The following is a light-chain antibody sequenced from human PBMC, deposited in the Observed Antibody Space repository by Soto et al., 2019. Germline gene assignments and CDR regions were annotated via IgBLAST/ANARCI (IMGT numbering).Light chain of an antibody. V-gene: IGLV4-69*01. CDR2: LNSDGSH. CDR3: QTWGTGIRV. Sequence: QSVLTQSPSASASLGASVKLTCTLSSGHSSYAIAWHQQQPEKGPRYLMNLNSDGSHSKGDGIPDRFSGSSSGAERYLAISSLQSEDEANYYCQTWGTGIRVFGGGTK. J-gene: IGLJ3*02. CDR1: SGHSSYA.